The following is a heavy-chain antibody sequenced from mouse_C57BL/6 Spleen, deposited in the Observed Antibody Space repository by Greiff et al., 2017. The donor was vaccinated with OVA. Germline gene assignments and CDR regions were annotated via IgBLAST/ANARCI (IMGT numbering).Heavy chain of an antibody. CDR3: ARESNYYGSPWFAY. D-gene: IGHD1-1*01. V-gene: IGHV3-6*01. J-gene: IGHJ3*01. Sequence: EVQLQESGPGLVKPSQSLSLTCSVTGYSITSGYYWNWIRQFPGNKLEWMGYISYDGSNNYNPSLKNRISITRDTSKNQFFLKLNSVTTEDTATYYGARESNYYGSPWFAYWGQGTLVTVSA. CDR1: GYSITSGYY. CDR2: ISYDGSN.